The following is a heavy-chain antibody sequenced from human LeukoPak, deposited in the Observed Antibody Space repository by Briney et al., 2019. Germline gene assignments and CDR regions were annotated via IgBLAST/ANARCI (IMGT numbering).Heavy chain of an antibody. CDR2: IFHSGNT. CDR3: ARAGWAFDPLTGYSPESLDV. CDR1: GGSISSYY. Sequence: PSETLSLTCTVSGGSISSYYWSWIRQPPGKGLEWLGSIFHSGNTDYNPSLESRVTISVDTSKIQFSLRLTSVTTADTGVYYCARAGWAFDPLTGYSPESLDVWGQGTTVTVSS. D-gene: IGHD3-9*01. V-gene: IGHV4-59*01. J-gene: IGHJ3*01.